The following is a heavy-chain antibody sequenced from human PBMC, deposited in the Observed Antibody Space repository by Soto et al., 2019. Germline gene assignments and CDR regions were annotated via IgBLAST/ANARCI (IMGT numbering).Heavy chain of an antibody. V-gene: IGHV3-21*01. J-gene: IGHJ3*02. CDR2: ISSSSSYI. CDR1: GFTFSSYS. Sequence: PVGSLRLSGAASGFTFSSYSMNWVRQAPGKGLEWVSSISSSSSYIYYADSVKGRFTISRDNAKNSLYLQMNSLRAEDTAVYYCARTGTTNAFDIWGQGTMVTVSS. CDR3: ARTGTTNAFDI. D-gene: IGHD1-1*01.